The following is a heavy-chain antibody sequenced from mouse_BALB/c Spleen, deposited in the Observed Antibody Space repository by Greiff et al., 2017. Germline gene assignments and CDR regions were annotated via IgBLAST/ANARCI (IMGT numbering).Heavy chain of an antibody. CDR1: GFTFSSFG. J-gene: IGHJ4*01. CDR2: ISSGSSTI. Sequence: DVKLVESGGGLVQPGGSRKLSCAASGFTFSSFGMHWVRQAPEKGLEWVAYISSGSSTIYYADTVKGRFTISRDNPKNTLFLQMTSLRSEDTAMYYCARALSLLRLQDAMDYWGQGTSVTVSS. V-gene: IGHV5-17*02. CDR3: ARALSLLRLQDAMDY. D-gene: IGHD1-2*01.